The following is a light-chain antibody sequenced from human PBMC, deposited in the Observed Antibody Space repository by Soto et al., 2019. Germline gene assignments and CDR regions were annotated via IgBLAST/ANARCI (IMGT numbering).Light chain of an antibody. CDR3: QQYNSYPYT. J-gene: IGKJ2*01. CDR2: DAS. CDR1: QSISSW. V-gene: IGKV1-5*01. Sequence: DIQMTQSPSTLSASVGDRVTITCRASQSISSWLAWYQQKPGKAPKLLIYDASSLESGVPSRFSGSGSGTEFTLTISHLQRDVFATYYRQQYNSYPYTFGQGTKLEIK.